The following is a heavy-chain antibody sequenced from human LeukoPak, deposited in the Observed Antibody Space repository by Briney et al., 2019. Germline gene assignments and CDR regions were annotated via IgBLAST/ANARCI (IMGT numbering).Heavy chain of an antibody. Sequence: GGSLRLSCAASGLTVSSNYMSWVRQAPGKGLEWVSVIYSGGSTYYADSVKGRFTISRDNSKNTLYLQMNSLRAEDTAVYYCARVTTTYYYGMDVWGQGTTVTVSS. CDR3: ARVTTTYYYGMDV. V-gene: IGHV3-53*01. D-gene: IGHD4-4*01. CDR2: IYSGGST. CDR1: GLTVSSNY. J-gene: IGHJ6*02.